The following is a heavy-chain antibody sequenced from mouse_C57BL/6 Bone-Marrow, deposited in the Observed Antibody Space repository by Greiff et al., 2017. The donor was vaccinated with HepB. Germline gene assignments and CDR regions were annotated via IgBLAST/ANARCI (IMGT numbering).Heavy chain of an antibody. CDR2: IYPGSGNT. Sequence: QVQLQQSGPELVKPGASVKISCKASGYSFTSYYIHWVKQRPGQGLEWIGWIYPGSGNTKYNEKFKGKATLTADTSSSTAYMQLSSLTSEDSAVYYCARSPITTDWYFDVWGTGTTVTVSS. V-gene: IGHV1-66*01. D-gene: IGHD1-1*01. J-gene: IGHJ1*03. CDR1: GYSFTSYY. CDR3: ARSPITTDWYFDV.